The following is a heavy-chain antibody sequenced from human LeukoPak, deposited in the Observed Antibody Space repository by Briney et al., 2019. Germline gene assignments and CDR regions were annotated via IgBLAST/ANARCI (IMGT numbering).Heavy chain of an antibody. V-gene: IGHV3-74*01. CDR1: GFTLGNYW. CDR3: ARDLTHCSGGRCHTSPNDC. J-gene: IGHJ4*02. CDR2: INTDGSST. D-gene: IGHD2-15*01. Sequence: GGSLRLSCVASGFTLGNYWMHWVRQAPGKGLVWVSHINTDGSSTNYADSVKGRFTISRDNARNTLYPQMNSVRVEDTGVYYCARDLTHCSGGRCHTSPNDCWGQGTQVTVSS.